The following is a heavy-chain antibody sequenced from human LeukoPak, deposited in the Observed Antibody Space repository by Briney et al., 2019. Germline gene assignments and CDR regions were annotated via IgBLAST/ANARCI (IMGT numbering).Heavy chain of an antibody. CDR3: ARDPGTAMGRALDY. CDR2: INSDESTT. J-gene: IGHJ4*02. V-gene: IGHV3-74*01. D-gene: IGHD5-18*01. Sequence: GGSLRLSCAASGFTFNNYWMHWVRQAPGKGLVWVSRINSDESTTTYADSAKGRFTISRDNAKNTLYLQMNSLRAEDTAVYYCARDPGTAMGRALDYWGQGTLVTVSS. CDR1: GFTFNNYW.